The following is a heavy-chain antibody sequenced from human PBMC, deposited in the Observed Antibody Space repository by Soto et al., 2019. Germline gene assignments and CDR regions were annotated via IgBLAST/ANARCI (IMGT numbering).Heavy chain of an antibody. CDR2: INNDGSST. D-gene: IGHD6-19*01. J-gene: IGHJ6*02. Sequence: PGGSLRLSCAASGFTFSRYWLHWVRQAPGKGLVWVSRINNDGSSTSYADFVKGRLTISRDNAKDTLYLQVNSLRPEDTAVYYCAKVHSSGWPYYYYGMDVWGQGTTVTVSS. CDR3: AKVHSSGWPYYYYGMDV. CDR1: GFTFSRYW. V-gene: IGHV3-74*01.